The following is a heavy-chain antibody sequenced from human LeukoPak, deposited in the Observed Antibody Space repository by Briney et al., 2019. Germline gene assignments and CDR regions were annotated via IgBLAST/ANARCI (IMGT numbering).Heavy chain of an antibody. V-gene: IGHV3-7*01. CDR3: ARDVTWLVRGNQHCYYMDV. D-gene: IGHD6-19*01. CDR1: GFSFSAYS. J-gene: IGHJ6*03. CDR2: MKHDESER. Sequence: GGSLRLSCAASGFSFSAYSMSWVRQAPGKGLEWLANMKHDESERQYVDSVKGRFTISRDNAKNSLHLLMRSLRAEDTAVYLCARDVTWLVRGNQHCYYMDVWGNGTTVTVSS.